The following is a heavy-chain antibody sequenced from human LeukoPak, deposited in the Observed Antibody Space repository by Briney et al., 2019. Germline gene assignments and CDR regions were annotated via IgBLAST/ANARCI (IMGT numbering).Heavy chain of an antibody. J-gene: IGHJ4*02. CDR2: IYYSGST. Sequence: SETLSLTCTVSGGSISSYYWSWIRQPPGKGLEWIGYIYYSGSTNYNPSLEGRVTISVDTSKNQFSLKLSSVTAADTAVYYCARRGGYSYDFRFDYWGQGILVTVSS. CDR1: GGSISSYY. CDR3: ARRGGYSYDFRFDY. D-gene: IGHD5-12*01. V-gene: IGHV4-59*08.